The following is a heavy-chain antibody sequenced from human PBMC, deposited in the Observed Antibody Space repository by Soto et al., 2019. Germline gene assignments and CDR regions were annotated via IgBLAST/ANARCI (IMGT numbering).Heavy chain of an antibody. CDR3: SGFTIPRPKYYFDY. D-gene: IGHD3-3*01. CDR1: GGTFSSYA. CDR2: IIPIFGTA. Sequence: QVQLVQSGAEVKKPGSSVKVSCKASGGTFSSYAISWVRQAPGQGLEWMGGIIPIFGTANYAQKFQGRVTITAAESTSTADMELSSLSSEDTAVYYCSGFTIPRPKYYFDYWGQGTLVTVSS. V-gene: IGHV1-69*01. J-gene: IGHJ4*02.